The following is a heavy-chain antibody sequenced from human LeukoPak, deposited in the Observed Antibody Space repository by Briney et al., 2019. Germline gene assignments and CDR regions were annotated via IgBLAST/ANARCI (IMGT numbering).Heavy chain of an antibody. CDR3: AGGRVLRRVARLPNDS. Sequence: SETLSLTCTVSGGSISSSSYYWGWIRQPPGKGLEWIGSIYYSGSTNYNPSLKSRVTISVDTSKNQFSLNLSSVTAADTAVYYCAGGRVLRRVARLPNDSWGQGTLVTVSS. D-gene: IGHD6-6*01. CDR1: GGSISSSSYY. CDR2: IYYSGST. J-gene: IGHJ4*02. V-gene: IGHV4-39*07.